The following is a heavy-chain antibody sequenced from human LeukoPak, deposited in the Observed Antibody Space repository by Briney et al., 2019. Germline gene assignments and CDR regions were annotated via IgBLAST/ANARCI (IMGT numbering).Heavy chain of an antibody. J-gene: IGHJ4*02. CDR2: IYSGGST. CDR1: GFTVSSNY. Sequence: PGGSLRLSCAASGFTVSSNYMSWVRQAPGKGLEWVSVIYSGGSTYYADSVKGRFTISRDNSKNTLYLQMNSLRAEDTAVYYCVREAEGVDTAIFDYWGQGTLVTVSS. CDR3: VREAEGVDTAIFDY. D-gene: IGHD5-18*01. V-gene: IGHV3-53*01.